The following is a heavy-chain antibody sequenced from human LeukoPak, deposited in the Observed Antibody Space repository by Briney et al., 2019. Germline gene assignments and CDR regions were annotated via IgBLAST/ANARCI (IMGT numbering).Heavy chain of an antibody. CDR2: INPNSGGT. Sequence: ASVKVSCKASGYTFTSYYMHWVRQAPGQGLEWMGWINPNSGGTNYAQKFQGRVTMTRDTSISTAYMELSRLRSDDTAVYYCARGYQSMTYYMDVWGKGTTVTISS. V-gene: IGHV1-2*02. CDR3: ARGYQSMTYYMDV. CDR1: GYTFTSYY. D-gene: IGHD2/OR15-2a*01. J-gene: IGHJ6*03.